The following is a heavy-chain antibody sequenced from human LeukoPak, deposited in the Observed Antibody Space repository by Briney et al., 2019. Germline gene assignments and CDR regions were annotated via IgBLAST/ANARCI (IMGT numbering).Heavy chain of an antibody. Sequence: GGSLRLSCAASGFTFDDYAMHWVRQAPGKGLEWVSGISWNSGSIGYADSVKGRFTISRDNAKNSLYLLMNSLRAEDTAVYYCAKDETLSGVNYFASWAREPWSPSPQ. D-gene: IGHD3-10*01. V-gene: IGHV3-9*01. J-gene: IGHJ4*02. CDR2: ISWNSGSI. CDR3: AKDETLSGVNYFAS. CDR1: GFTFDDYA.